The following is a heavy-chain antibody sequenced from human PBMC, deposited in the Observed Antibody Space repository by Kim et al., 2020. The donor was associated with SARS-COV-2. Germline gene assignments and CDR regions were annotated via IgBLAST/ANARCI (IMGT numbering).Heavy chain of an antibody. D-gene: IGHD3-3*01. CDR2: INTNTGNP. V-gene: IGHV7-4-1*02. J-gene: IGHJ6*02. CDR3: ARDPGSATIFGVVIISPPRDGMDV. CDR1: GYTFTSYA. Sequence: ASVKVSCKASGYTFTSYAMIWVRQAPGQGLEWMGWINTNTGNPTYAQGFTGRFVFSLDTSVSTAYLQISSLKAEDTAVYYCARDPGSATIFGVVIISPPRDGMDVWGQGTTVTVSS.